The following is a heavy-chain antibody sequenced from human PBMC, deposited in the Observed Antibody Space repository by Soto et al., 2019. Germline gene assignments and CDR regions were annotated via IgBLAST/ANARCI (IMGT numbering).Heavy chain of an antibody. CDR3: ARAWGRGFYGGHFDY. D-gene: IGHD4-17*01. CDR1: GFTFSSYS. J-gene: IGHJ4*02. Sequence: GGSLRLSCAASGFTFSSYSMNWVRQAPGKGLEWVSYISSSSSTIYYADSVKGRFTISRDNAKNSLYLQMNSLRDEDTAVYYCARAWGRGFYGGHFDYWGQGTLVTVSS. CDR2: ISSSSSTI. V-gene: IGHV3-48*02.